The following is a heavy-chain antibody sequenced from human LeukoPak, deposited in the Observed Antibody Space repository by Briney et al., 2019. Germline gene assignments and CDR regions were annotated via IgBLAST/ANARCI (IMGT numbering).Heavy chain of an antibody. CDR1: RHTLTSYG. D-gene: IGHD3-10*01. J-gene: IGHJ4*02. V-gene: IGHV1-18*01. CDR3: ASATVTMVRGVNDY. CDR2: ISAYNDNT. Sequence: AAVKVSCKGPRHTLTSYGLCWVQLDPGERLERTGWISAYNDNTNDVQKRQGRITMTTDTTTSTDYMELRSLRSADTAVYYCASATVTMVRGVNDYWGQGTLVTVSS.